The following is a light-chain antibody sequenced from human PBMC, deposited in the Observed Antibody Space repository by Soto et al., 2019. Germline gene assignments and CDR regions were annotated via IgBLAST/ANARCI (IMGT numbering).Light chain of an antibody. CDR3: MQALPTPS. Sequence: DVVMTQSPLSLPVTPGEPASISCRSSQSLLHRNGKNYLDWYLQKPGQSPQLLIYLGSNRASAVPDRFSVSESGTDFTLKSSRVESEDVGVYYCMQALPTPSFGQVTKLEIK. CDR1: QSLLHRNGKNY. V-gene: IGKV2-28*01. CDR2: LGS. J-gene: IGKJ2*01.